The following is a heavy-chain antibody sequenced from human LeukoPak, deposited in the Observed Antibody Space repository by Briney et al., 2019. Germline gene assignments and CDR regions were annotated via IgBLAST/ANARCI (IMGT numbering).Heavy chain of an antibody. D-gene: IGHD6-19*01. CDR2: INPNSGGA. Sequence: ASVKVSCKXSGYTFSGYYMHWVRQAPGQGLEWMGWINPNSGGAKYAQKFQGRVTMTGDTATGTAYMELSGLTSDDTAVYYCARGRGVAVTGTIDYWGQGTLVTVSS. J-gene: IGHJ4*02. CDR1: GYTFSGYY. V-gene: IGHV1-2*02. CDR3: ARGRGVAVTGTIDY.